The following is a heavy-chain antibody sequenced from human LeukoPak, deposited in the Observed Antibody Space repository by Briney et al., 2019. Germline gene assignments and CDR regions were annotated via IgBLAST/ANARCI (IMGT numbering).Heavy chain of an antibody. CDR3: AKVIYSSSSKEAY. CDR1: GFIFSSYW. J-gene: IGHJ4*02. V-gene: IGHV3-23*01. Sequence: PGGSLRLSCVGSGFIFSSYWMHWVRQAPGKGLVWVSTISGSGASTYYADSVKGRFTISRDNSKNTLYLQMNSLRAEDTALYYCAKVIYSSSSKEAYWGQGTLVTVSS. CDR2: ISGSGAST. D-gene: IGHD6-6*01.